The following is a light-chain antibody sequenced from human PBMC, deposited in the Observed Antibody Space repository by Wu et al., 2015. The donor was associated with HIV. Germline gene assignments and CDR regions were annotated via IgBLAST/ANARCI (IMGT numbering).Light chain of an antibody. CDR1: QSVSHN. CDR3: QQYGSSPPLT. J-gene: IGKJ4*01. Sequence: EIVMTQSPATLSVSPGERATLSCRASQSVSHNLAWYQQKPGQAPRLLMYGASTRATGFPARFRGSGSGTEFTLTISSMQSEDFAVYYCQQYGSSPPLTFGGGTKVEIK. V-gene: IGKV3-15*01. CDR2: GAS.